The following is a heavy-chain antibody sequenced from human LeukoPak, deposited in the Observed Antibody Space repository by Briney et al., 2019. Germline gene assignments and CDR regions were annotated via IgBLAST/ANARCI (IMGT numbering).Heavy chain of an antibody. CDR2: ITYKTNGATA. D-gene: IGHD3-3*01. V-gene: IGHV3-15*01. CDR1: GLTFNSAW. J-gene: IGHJ4*02. CDR3: TTDHRTIYGVVFPDY. Sequence: GGSLRLSCTVSGLTFNSAWMSWVRQAPGKGLEWVGRITYKTNGATADYAAPLKGRFTISRDDSRDTVYLQLNSLKSEDTGVYYCTTDHRTIYGVVFPDYWGQGTQVTVSS.